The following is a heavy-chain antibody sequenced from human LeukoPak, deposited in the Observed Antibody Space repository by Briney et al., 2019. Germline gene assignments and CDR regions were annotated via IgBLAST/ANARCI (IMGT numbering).Heavy chain of an antibody. CDR3: ARGRNSSGPFGY. CDR1: GGSFSGYY. J-gene: IGHJ4*02. V-gene: IGHV4-34*01. CDR2: INHSGST. Sequence: SETLSLTCAVYGGSFSGYYWSWIRQPPGKGLEWIGEINHSGSTNYNPSLKSRVTISVDTSKNQFSLKLSSVTAADTAVYYCARGRNSSGPFGYWGQGTLVTVSS. D-gene: IGHD3-22*01.